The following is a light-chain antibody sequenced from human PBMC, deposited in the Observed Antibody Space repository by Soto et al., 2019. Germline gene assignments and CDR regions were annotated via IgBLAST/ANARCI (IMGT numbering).Light chain of an antibody. V-gene: IGLV1-40*01. CDR1: SSNIGAGYD. CDR3: QSYDSSLSAYV. J-gene: IGLJ1*01. Sequence: QSVLAQPPSVSGAPGQKVTISCTGSSSNIGAGYDLHWYQQLPGTAPKLLLYGNSNRPSGVPHRFSGSKSGTSASLAITGLQAEDEADYYCQSYDSSLSAYVFGTGTKLTV. CDR2: GNS.